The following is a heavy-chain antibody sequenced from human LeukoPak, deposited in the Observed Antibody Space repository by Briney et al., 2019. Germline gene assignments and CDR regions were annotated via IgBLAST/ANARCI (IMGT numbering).Heavy chain of an antibody. D-gene: IGHD3-22*01. CDR2: INPSGGST. Sequence: ASVKVSCKASGYTFTSYGISWVRQAPGQGLEWMGIINPSGGSTSYAQKFQGRVTMTRDMSTSTVYMELSSLRSEDTAVYYCARRKMHDSSGFLFDYWGQGTLVTVSS. CDR1: GYTFTSYG. CDR3: ARRKMHDSSGFLFDY. V-gene: IGHV1-46*01. J-gene: IGHJ4*02.